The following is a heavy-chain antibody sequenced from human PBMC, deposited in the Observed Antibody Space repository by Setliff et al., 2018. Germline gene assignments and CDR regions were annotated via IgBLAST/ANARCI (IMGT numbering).Heavy chain of an antibody. D-gene: IGHD3-3*01. J-gene: IGHJ4*02. CDR1: GFTFNNYW. Sequence: GGSLRLSCEAFGFTFNNYWTSWVRQAPGKGLEWVANIMQDGGAQYYLDSVKGRFTVSRDNSNNTLYLHMSSLRAEDTAVYFCARIFLYGTSWYFDNWGQGTLVTVSS. V-gene: IGHV3-7*03. CDR2: IMQDGGAQ. CDR3: ARIFLYGTSWYFDN.